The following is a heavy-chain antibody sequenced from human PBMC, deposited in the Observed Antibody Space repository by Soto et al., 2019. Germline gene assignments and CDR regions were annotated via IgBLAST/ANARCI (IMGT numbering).Heavy chain of an antibody. CDR3: ASAYGARYYYYYGIDV. CDR2: IYYSGST. Sequence: SETLSLTCTVSGGSISSYYWSWIRQPPGKGLEWIGYIYYSGSTSYNPSLKSRVTISVDTSKNQFSLKLSSVTAADTAVYYCASAYGARYYYYYGIDVWGQGTKVTVSS. J-gene: IGHJ6*02. D-gene: IGHD4-17*01. CDR1: GGSISSYY. V-gene: IGHV4-59*01.